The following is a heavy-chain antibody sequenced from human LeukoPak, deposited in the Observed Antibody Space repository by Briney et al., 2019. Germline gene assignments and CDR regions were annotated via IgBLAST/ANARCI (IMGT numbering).Heavy chain of an antibody. D-gene: IGHD5-12*01. J-gene: IGHJ4*02. Sequence: ASVKVSCKASGYTFTSYYMHWVRQAPGQGLEWMGIINPSGGSTSYAQKFQGRVTMTRDMSTSTVYMELSSLRSEDTAVYFCARTIVATIQIDCWGQGTLVTVSS. CDR2: INPSGGST. CDR1: GYTFTSYY. CDR3: ARTIVATIQIDC. V-gene: IGHV1-46*01.